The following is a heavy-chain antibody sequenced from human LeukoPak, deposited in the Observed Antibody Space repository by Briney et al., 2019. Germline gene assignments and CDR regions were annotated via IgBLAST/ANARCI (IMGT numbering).Heavy chain of an antibody. V-gene: IGHV3-23*01. CDR3: AKDMDIVVVAWFDP. Sequence: GGSLRLSCAASGFTFSSYAMSWVRQAPGKGLEWVSAISGSGDSTYYADSVKGRFTISRDNSKNTLYLQMNSLRAEDTAVYYCAKDMDIVVVAWFDPWGQGTLVTVSS. D-gene: IGHD2-15*01. CDR2: ISGSGDST. CDR1: GFTFSSYA. J-gene: IGHJ5*02.